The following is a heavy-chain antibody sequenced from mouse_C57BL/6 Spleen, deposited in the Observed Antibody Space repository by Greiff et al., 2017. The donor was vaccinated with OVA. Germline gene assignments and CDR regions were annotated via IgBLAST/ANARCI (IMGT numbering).Heavy chain of an antibody. J-gene: IGHJ4*01. CDR3: AGPLHPSALEY. Sequence: EVQLQESGGGLVQPGGSMKLSCVASGFTFSNYWMTWVRQPPEKGLEWVAQISLKSDNYATHYAESVKERFTITRDDSKSSVYLQMNNLGAEDTEIYYCAGPLHPSALEYWGQGTSVTVSS. CDR2: ISLKSDNYAT. V-gene: IGHV6-3*01. D-gene: IGHD2-1*01. CDR1: GFTFSNYW.